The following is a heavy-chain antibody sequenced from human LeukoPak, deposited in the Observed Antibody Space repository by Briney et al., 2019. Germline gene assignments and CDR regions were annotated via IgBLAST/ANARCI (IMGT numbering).Heavy chain of an antibody. CDR2: IYPGDSDT. Sequence: GESLKISCKGSGYNFINYWIGWVRQMPGKGLEWMGIIYPGDSDTRYSPSFQGQVTMSADKSINTAYLQWSSLKASDTAIYYCARLNGSPWVWGQGTLVTVSS. V-gene: IGHV5-51*01. D-gene: IGHD2-8*01. CDR1: GYNFINYW. CDR3: ARLNGSPWV. J-gene: IGHJ4*02.